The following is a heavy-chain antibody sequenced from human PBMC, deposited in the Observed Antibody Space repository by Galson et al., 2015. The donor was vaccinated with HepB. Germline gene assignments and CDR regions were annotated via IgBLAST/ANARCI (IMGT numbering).Heavy chain of an antibody. J-gene: IGHJ5*02. CDR3: ARERSSSGWYNWFDP. CDR1: GYTFTSYE. D-gene: IGHD6-13*01. Sequence: SVKVSCKASGYTFTSYEIHWVRQAPGQGPEWMGVFNPSGDTTTSAQKFQGRVTTTRDTSTTTLYMELSSLRSEDTAIYYCARERSSSGWYNWFDPWGQGTLVTVSS. CDR2: FNPSGDTT. V-gene: IGHV1-46*01.